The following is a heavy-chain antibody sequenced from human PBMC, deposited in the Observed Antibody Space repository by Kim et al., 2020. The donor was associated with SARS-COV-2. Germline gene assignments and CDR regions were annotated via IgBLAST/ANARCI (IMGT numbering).Heavy chain of an antibody. J-gene: IGHJ4*02. V-gene: IGHV3-23*01. CDR3: AKVGVVGATDEGYFDY. D-gene: IGHD1-26*01. CDR2: ISGSGGST. Sequence: GGSLRLSCAASGFTFSSYAMSWVRQAPGKGLEWVSAISGSGGSTYYADSVKGRFTISRDNSKNTLYLQMNSLRAEDTAVYYCAKVGVVGATDEGYFDYWGQGTLVTVSS. CDR1: GFTFSSYA.